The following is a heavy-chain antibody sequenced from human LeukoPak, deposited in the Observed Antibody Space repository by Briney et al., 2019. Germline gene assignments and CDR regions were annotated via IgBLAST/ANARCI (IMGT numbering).Heavy chain of an antibody. Sequence: GGSLRLSCAASGFTFTSYWMHWVRQAPGKGLVWVSRINSDGTSTSYADSVKGRFTISRDNARNMLYLEMNSLRVDDTSVYYCVRGAPFDYWGQGTLVTVSS. CDR1: GFTFTSYW. CDR3: VRGAPFDY. CDR2: INSDGTST. V-gene: IGHV3-74*01. J-gene: IGHJ4*02. D-gene: IGHD1-26*01.